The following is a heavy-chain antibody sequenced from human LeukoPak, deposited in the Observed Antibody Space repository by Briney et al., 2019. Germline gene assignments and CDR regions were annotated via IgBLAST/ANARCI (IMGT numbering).Heavy chain of an antibody. J-gene: IGHJ6*02. V-gene: IGHV4-34*01. Sequence: PSETLSLTCAVYAGSFSGYYWSWIRQPPGKGLEWIGEINHSGSTNYNPSLKSRVTISVDTSKNQFSLKLSSVTAADTAVYYCAGTSYYYYYGMDVWGQGTTVTVSS. CDR1: AGSFSGYY. CDR3: AGTSYYYYYGMDV. CDR2: INHSGST. D-gene: IGHD1-26*01.